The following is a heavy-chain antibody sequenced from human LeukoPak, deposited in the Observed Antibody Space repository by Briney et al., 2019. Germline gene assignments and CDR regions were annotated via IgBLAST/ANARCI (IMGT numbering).Heavy chain of an antibody. J-gene: IGHJ4*02. CDR3: ARYCTFRTCSGTKFDS. CDR2: INQDESEK. D-gene: IGHD1-1*01. V-gene: IGHV3-7*03. Sequence: GGSLRLSCAVSGMTFKNYWMSWFRQTPGKGLEWVATINQDESEKYYLDSVKGRFTISRDTAKNSLYLQMYSLTAEDTALYYCARYCTFRTCSGTKFDSWGPGTPVTVSS. CDR1: GMTFKNYW.